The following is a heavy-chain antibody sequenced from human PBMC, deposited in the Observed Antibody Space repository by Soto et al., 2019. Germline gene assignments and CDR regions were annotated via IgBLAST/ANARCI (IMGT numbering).Heavy chain of an antibody. V-gene: IGHV3-53*01. CDR1: GFTVSTNY. D-gene: IGHD3-10*01. J-gene: IGHJ4*02. CDR2: FYSGGST. Sequence: EVQLVESGGGLIQAGGSLRLSCEAFGFTVSTNYMSWVRQTPGKGLERVSVFYSGGSTFYADSVKGRFTISRDNSRNTLYLQMRSLRAEDTAVYYCARGFPSMTYYGEYYFDYWGQGTLVTVSS. CDR3: ARGFPSMTYYGEYYFDY.